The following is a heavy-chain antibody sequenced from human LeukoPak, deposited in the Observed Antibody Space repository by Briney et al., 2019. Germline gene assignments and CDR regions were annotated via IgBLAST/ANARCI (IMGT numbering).Heavy chain of an antibody. J-gene: IGHJ5*02. D-gene: IGHD6-13*01. CDR2: INHSGST. Sequence: SETLSLTCAVYGGSFSGYYWSWIRQPPGKGLEWIGEINHSGSTNYNPSLKSRVTISVDTSNNQFSLKLSSVSAADTAVYYCARASSGVRRSWFSLRMYNWFDPWGQGTLVTVSS. CDR3: ARASSGVRRSWFSLRMYNWFDP. V-gene: IGHV4-34*01. CDR1: GGSFSGYY.